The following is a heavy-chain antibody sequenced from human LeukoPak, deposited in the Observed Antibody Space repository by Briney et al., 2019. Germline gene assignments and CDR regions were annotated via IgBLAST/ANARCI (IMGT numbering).Heavy chain of an antibody. CDR1: GYSITSTYW. Sequence: SSETLSLTCAVSGYSITSTYWWGWIRQTPGTGLEWIGSLHHSGSTSYSPSLKSRVTISADTSKNQFSLRLSSVTAADTAVYYCARVGGDHSTGHYSVDYWGQGTLVTASS. D-gene: IGHD3-22*01. CDR3: ARVGGDHSTGHYSVDY. V-gene: IGHV4-38-2*01. CDR2: LHHSGST. J-gene: IGHJ4*02.